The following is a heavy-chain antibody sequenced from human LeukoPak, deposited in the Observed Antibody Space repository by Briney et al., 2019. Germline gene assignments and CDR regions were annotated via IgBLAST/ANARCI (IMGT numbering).Heavy chain of an antibody. D-gene: IGHD2-15*01. CDR1: GFTFSTYS. Sequence: GGSLRLSCAASGFTFSTYSMNWVRQAPGKGLEWVANIKQDGSDKFYVDSVKGRFTISRDNAKNSLHLQMNSLRAEDTAVYYCARDTSAAYCSGGSCRGWYFYYYYYMDVWGKGTTVTVSS. J-gene: IGHJ6*03. V-gene: IGHV3-7*01. CDR2: IKQDGSDK. CDR3: ARDTSAAYCSGGSCRGWYFYYYYYMDV.